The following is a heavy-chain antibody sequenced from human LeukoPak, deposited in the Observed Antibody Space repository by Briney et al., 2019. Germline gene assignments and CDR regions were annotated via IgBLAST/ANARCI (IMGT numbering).Heavy chain of an antibody. J-gene: IGHJ5*02. CDR2: VYYSGST. V-gene: IGHV4-39*02. D-gene: IGHD2-2*01. CDR1: GGSISSSAYY. Sequence: SETLSLTCTVSGGSISSSAYYWGWIRQPPGKGLEWIGSVYYSGSTYYNPSLKSRVTISVDTSKNQFSLKLSSVTAADTAVYYCAREGYCSSTSCYAGGWFDPWGQGALVTVSS. CDR3: AREGYCSSTSCYAGGWFDP.